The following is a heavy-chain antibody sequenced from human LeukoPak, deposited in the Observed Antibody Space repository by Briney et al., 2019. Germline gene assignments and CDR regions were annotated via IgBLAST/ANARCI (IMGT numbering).Heavy chain of an antibody. CDR1: GYTFTSYG. Sequence: ASVKVSCKASGYTFTSYGISWVRQAPGQGLEWMGWISAYNGNTNYAQKLQGRVTMTTDTSTSTAYMELRSLRSDDTAVYYCARASYYDFWSGYQAFADFDYWGQGTLVTVSS. V-gene: IGHV1-18*01. CDR2: ISAYNGNT. D-gene: IGHD3-3*01. CDR3: ARASYYDFWSGYQAFADFDY. J-gene: IGHJ4*02.